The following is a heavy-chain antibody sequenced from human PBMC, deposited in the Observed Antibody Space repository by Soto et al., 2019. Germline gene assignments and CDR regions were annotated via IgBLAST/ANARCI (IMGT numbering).Heavy chain of an antibody. CDR3: AKALHASAYDY. Sequence: GGSLRLSCAASGFTFSTYTMGWVRQAPGKGLEWVSDINPSGGRTYYADSVKGRFTISRDNSKNTLYLQMNSLRAEDTAVYYCAKALHASAYDYWGQGTLVTVSS. CDR1: GFTFSTYT. J-gene: IGHJ4*02. V-gene: IGHV3-23*01. CDR2: INPSGGRT. D-gene: IGHD6-25*01.